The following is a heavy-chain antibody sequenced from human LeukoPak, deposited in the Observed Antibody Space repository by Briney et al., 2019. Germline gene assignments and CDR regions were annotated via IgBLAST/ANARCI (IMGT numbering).Heavy chain of an antibody. CDR2: ISSSSYI. D-gene: IGHD6-6*01. V-gene: IGHV3-21*01. J-gene: IGHJ5*02. CDR1: GFTFSSYS. CDR3: ARGRPLP. Sequence: GGSLRLSCAASGFTFSSYSMNWVRQAPGQGLEWVSSISSSSYIYYADSVMGRFTISRDNAKNSLYLQMNSLRAEDTAVYYCARGRPLPWGQGTLVTVSS.